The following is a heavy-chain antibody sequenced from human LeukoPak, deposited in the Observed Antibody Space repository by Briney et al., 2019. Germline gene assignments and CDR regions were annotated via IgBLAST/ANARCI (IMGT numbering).Heavy chain of an antibody. CDR1: GFTFSSYA. J-gene: IGHJ4*02. CDR3: AKDGTYDYVWGSYRREGAFDY. CDR2: ISGSGGST. D-gene: IGHD3-16*02. V-gene: IGHV3-23*01. Sequence: GGSLRLSCAASGFTFSSYAMSWVRQAPGKGLEWVSAISGSGGSTYYADSVKGRFTISRDKSKNTLYLQMNSLRAEDTAVYYCAKDGTYDYVWGSYRREGAFDYWGQGTLVTVSS.